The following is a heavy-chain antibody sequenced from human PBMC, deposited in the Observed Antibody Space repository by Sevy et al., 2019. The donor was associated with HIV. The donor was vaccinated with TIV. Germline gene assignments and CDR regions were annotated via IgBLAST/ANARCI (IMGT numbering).Heavy chain of an antibody. CDR3: ASSSGWYVAKYYFDY. J-gene: IGHJ4*02. V-gene: IGHV4-34*01. D-gene: IGHD6-19*01. Sequence: SETLSLTCAVYGGSFSGYYWSWIRQPPGKGLEWIGEINHSGSTNYNPSLKSRVTISVDTSKNQFSLKLSSVTAADTAVYYCASSSGWYVAKYYFDYWGQGTLVTVSS. CDR2: INHSGST. CDR1: GGSFSGYY.